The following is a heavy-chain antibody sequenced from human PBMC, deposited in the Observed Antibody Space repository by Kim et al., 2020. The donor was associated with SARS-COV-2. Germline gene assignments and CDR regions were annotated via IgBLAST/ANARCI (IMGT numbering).Heavy chain of an antibody. CDR2: ISAYNGNT. V-gene: IGHV1-18*01. D-gene: IGHD3-10*01. CDR3: ARDPPKVGLDYYYGMDV. CDR1: GYTFTSYG. J-gene: IGHJ6*02. Sequence: ASVKVSCKASGYTFTSYGISWVRQAPGQGLEWMGWISAYNGNTNYAQKLQGRVTMTTDTSTSTAYMELRSLRSDDTAVYYCARDPPKVGLDYYYGMDVWGQGTTVTVSS.